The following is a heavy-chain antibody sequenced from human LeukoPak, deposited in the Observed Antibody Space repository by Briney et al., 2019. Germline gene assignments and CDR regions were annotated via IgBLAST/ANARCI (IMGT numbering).Heavy chain of an antibody. CDR1: GFPFSSYA. J-gene: IGHJ4*02. D-gene: IGHD3-9*01. Sequence: GGSLRLSCAASGFPFSSYAMSWVRQAPVKGLEWVSAISGSGGSIYYADSVKGRFTISRDNSKNTLYLQMNSLRAEDTAVYYCAKVGYDILTGYYNPPGYWGQGTLVTVSS. CDR3: AKVGYDILTGYYNPPGY. CDR2: ISGSGGSI. V-gene: IGHV3-23*01.